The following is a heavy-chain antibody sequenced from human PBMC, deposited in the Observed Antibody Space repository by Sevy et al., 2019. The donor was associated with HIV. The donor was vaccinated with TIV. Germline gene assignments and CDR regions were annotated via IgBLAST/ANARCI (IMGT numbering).Heavy chain of an antibody. D-gene: IGHD7-27*01. Sequence: SQTLSLTCAISGDSVSNNIAAWNWIRQSPWRGLEWLGRTYYNSEWYNEYAVSVKGRIVINPDTSKNQFSLQLNSVTPDDTAVYYCARDQNWGYDSSGQGTLVTVSS. CDR1: GDSVSNNIAA. CDR2: TYYNSEWYN. V-gene: IGHV6-1*01. CDR3: ARDQNWGYDS. J-gene: IGHJ4*02.